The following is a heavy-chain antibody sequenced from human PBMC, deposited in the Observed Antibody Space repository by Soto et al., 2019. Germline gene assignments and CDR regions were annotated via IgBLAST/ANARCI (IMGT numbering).Heavy chain of an antibody. Sequence: ASVKVSCKASGYTFTSYYMHWVRQAPGQGLEWMGIINPSGGSTSYAQKFQGRVTMTRDTSTRTVYMELTSLRSKDTAGYYCARAYYYDSSGYYMAGYFQHWGQGTLVTVSS. CDR2: INPSGGST. V-gene: IGHV1-46*01. CDR3: ARAYYYDSSGYYMAGYFQH. CDR1: GYTFTSYY. J-gene: IGHJ1*01. D-gene: IGHD3-22*01.